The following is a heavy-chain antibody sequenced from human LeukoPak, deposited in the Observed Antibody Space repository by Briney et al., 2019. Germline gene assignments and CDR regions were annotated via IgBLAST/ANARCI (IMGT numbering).Heavy chain of an antibody. Sequence: GGSLRLSCAASGFTFSGYWMSWVRHAPGEGLGWVDNIKQDGSEEYYVDSVKGRFTISRDNAKNSLYLQMNSLRDEGTAVYYCARGGRGSYLWGQGTLVTVSS. CDR2: IKQDGSEE. CDR1: GFTFSGYW. CDR3: ARGGRGSYL. J-gene: IGHJ4*02. D-gene: IGHD3-16*01. V-gene: IGHV3-7*04.